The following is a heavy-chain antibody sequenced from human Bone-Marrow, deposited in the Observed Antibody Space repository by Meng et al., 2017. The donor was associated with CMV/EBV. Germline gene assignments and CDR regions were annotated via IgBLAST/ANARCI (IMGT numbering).Heavy chain of an antibody. CDR2: ISTYSDNT. D-gene: IGHD3-10*01. J-gene: IGHJ6*02. CDR3: ARDLGGGFGEDLSRYYYAVDV. V-gene: IGHV1-18*01. CDR1: GYTFTSYG. Sequence: ASVKVSCKASGYTFTSYGISWVRQAPGQGLEWMGWISTYSDNTNYAQKFQGRVTMTTDTSTSTAYMELRSLRSDDTAVYYCARDLGGGFGEDLSRYYYAVDVWGQGTTVTVSS.